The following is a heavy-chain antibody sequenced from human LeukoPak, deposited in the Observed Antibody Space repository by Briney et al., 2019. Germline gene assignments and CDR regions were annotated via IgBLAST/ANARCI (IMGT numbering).Heavy chain of an antibody. CDR1: GGSFSGYY. V-gene: IGHV4-34*01. J-gene: IGHJ4*02. CDR3: ARAYSSGSPADY. D-gene: IGHD6-19*01. Sequence: SETLSLTCAVYGGSFSGYYWSWIRQPPGKGLEWIGEINHSGSTNYNPSLKSRVTISVDKSKNQFSLKLSSVTAADTAVYYCARAYSSGSPADYWGQGTLVTVSS. CDR2: INHSGST.